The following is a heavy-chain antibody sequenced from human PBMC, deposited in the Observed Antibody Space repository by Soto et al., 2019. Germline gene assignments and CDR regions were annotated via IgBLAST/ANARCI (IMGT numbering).Heavy chain of an antibody. CDR1: GYTFTSYG. D-gene: IGHD3-22*01. CDR2: ISTFHGNT. Sequence: APVKASWKASGYTFTSYGISWVRQAPGQGLEWMGWISTFHGNTNYAQKFQGSVTMTTDTSTSTAYMELRSLTSDDTAIYYCARDTYDTTGYPLDSWGQGTLVTVSS. V-gene: IGHV1-18*04. J-gene: IGHJ4*02. CDR3: ARDTYDTTGYPLDS.